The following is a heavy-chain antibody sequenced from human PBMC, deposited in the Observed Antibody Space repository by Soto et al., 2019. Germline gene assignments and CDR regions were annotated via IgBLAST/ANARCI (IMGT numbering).Heavy chain of an antibody. D-gene: IGHD3-3*01. CDR3: AKVRSTTIFGVVSLFDY. J-gene: IGHJ4*02. Sequence: GGSLRLSCAASGFTFSSYAMSWVRQAPGKGLECVSTISGSGGTTYYADSVKGRFTISRDNSKNTLYLQMNSLRAEDTAVYYCAKVRSTTIFGVVSLFDYWGQGTLVTVSS. CDR1: GFTFSSYA. CDR2: ISGSGGTT. V-gene: IGHV3-23*01.